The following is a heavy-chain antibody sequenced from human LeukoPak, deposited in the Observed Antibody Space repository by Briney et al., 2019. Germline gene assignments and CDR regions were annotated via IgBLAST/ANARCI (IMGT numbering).Heavy chain of an antibody. CDR2: INHSGST. J-gene: IGHJ4*02. V-gene: IGHV4-34*01. CDR1: GGSFSGYY. CDR3: ARGRIVVVPAVLDY. Sequence: PSETLSLTCAVYGGSFSGYYWSWIRQPPGKGLEWIGEINHSGSTNYNPSLKSRVTISVDTSKNQFSLKLSSVTAADTAVYYCARGRIVVVPAVLDYWGQGTLVTASS. D-gene: IGHD2-2*01.